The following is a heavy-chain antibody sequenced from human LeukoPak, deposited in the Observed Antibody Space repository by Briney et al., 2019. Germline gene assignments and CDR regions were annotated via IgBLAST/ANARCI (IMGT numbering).Heavy chain of an antibody. CDR2: INPNSGGT. Sequence: ASVKVSCKASGYTFTGYYMHWVRQAPGQGLEWMGWINPNSGGTNYAQKFQGRVTMTRDTSISTACMELSRLRSDDTAVYYCARADSSSWYYFDYWGQGTLVTVSS. CDR3: ARADSSSWYYFDY. CDR1: GYTFTGYY. V-gene: IGHV1-2*02. J-gene: IGHJ4*02. D-gene: IGHD6-13*01.